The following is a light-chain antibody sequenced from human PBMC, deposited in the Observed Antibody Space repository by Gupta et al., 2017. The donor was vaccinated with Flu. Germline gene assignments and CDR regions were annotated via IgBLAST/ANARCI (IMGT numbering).Light chain of an antibody. J-gene: IGKJ2*01. CDR3: QQSYISPYT. CDR1: QSVSNY. V-gene: IGKV1-39*01. CDR2: AAS. Sequence: DIQMTQSPPSLSASIGDRVTITCRASQSVSNYLNWYQQKPGKAPNLLIYAASSLQSGVPSRFGGSGSGTDFTLTITSLQPEDFATYYCQQSYISPYTFGQGTKVEIK.